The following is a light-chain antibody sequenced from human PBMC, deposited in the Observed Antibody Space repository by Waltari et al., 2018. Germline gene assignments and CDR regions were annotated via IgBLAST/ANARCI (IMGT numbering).Light chain of an antibody. CDR3: QQRSSWTPHT. CDR1: QSVGTY. Sequence: ENVLTQSPATLSLSPGETATLSCRASQSVGTYLAWYQQKPGQAPRLLIYDASNRATGIPDRFRGSGSGTDFTLTISSLEPEDFAVYYCQQRSSWTPHTFGQGARLEIK. J-gene: IGKJ2*01. CDR2: DAS. V-gene: IGKV3-11*01.